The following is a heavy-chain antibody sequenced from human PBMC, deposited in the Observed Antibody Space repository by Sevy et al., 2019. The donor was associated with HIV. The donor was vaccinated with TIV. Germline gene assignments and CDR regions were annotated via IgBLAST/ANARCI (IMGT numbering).Heavy chain of an antibody. Sequence: GGSLRLSCAVSGFTFSSYGMHWVRQAPGKGLEWVAVIWYDGSNKYYADSVKGRFTISRDNSKNTLHLQMNSLTAEDTAVYYCSRDPDSTILGYFQYWGQGTLVTVSS. CDR1: GFTFSSYG. J-gene: IGHJ1*01. CDR3: SRDPDSTILGYFQY. CDR2: IWYDGSNK. V-gene: IGHV3-33*01. D-gene: IGHD2-21*01.